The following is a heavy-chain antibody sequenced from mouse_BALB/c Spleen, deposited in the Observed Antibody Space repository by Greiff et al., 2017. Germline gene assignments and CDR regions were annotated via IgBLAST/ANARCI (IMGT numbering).Heavy chain of an antibody. CDR3: GGGYYGSRGAMDY. J-gene: IGHJ4*01. CDR1: GYTFSSYW. V-gene: IGHV1-9*01. CDR2: ILPGSGST. D-gene: IGHD1-1*01. Sequence: VKLQESGAELMKPGASVKISCKATGYTFSSYWIEWVKQRPGHGLEWIGEILPGSGSTNYNEKFKGKATFTADTSSNTAYMQLSSLTSEDSAVYYCGGGYYGSRGAMDYWGQGTSVTVSS.